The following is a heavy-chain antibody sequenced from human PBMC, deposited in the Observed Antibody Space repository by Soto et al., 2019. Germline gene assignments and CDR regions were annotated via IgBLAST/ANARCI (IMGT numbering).Heavy chain of an antibody. Sequence: PGGSLRLSCAASGFTFSSYSMNWVRQAPGKGLEWVSYISSSSSTIYYADSVKGRFTISRDNAKNSLYLYINSLRADDTAVYYCAILAAGTADHFDYWGQGTLVTVSS. J-gene: IGHJ4*02. CDR3: AILAAGTADHFDY. D-gene: IGHD6-13*01. CDR1: GFTFSSYS. V-gene: IGHV3-48*01. CDR2: ISSSSSTI.